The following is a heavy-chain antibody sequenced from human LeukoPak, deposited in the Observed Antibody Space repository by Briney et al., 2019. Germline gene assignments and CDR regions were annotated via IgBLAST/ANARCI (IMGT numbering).Heavy chain of an antibody. J-gene: IGHJ6*03. Sequence: GASVKVSCKASGYTFTSYDINWVRQATGQGLEWMGWINPNSGGTNYAQKFQGRVTMTRDTSISTAYMELSRLRSDDTAVYYCARVRLGYSSSWYYMDVWGKGTTVTVSS. CDR1: GYTFTSYD. D-gene: IGHD6-13*01. CDR2: INPNSGGT. CDR3: ARVRLGYSSSWYYMDV. V-gene: IGHV1-2*02.